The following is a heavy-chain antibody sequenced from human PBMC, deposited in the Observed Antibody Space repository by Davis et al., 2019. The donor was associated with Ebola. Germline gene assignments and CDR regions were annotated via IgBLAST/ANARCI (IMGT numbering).Heavy chain of an antibody. D-gene: IGHD1-1*01. CDR2: ISSYNGNT. Sequence: ASVKVSCKASGYTFTSYGISWVRQAPGQGLEWMGWISSYNGNTNYAQKLQGRVTMTTDTSTSTAYMEVGSLRSDDTAVYYCSKAKIPTTSDHWGQGTLVTVSS. J-gene: IGHJ4*02. CDR3: SKAKIPTTSDH. CDR1: GYTFTSYG. V-gene: IGHV1-18*01.